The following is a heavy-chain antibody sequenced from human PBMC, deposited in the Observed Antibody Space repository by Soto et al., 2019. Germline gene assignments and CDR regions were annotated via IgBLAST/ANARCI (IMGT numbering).Heavy chain of an antibody. CDR1: GGSFSGYY. J-gene: IGHJ4*02. CDR3: ARGPPADCSGGSCYYSDY. D-gene: IGHD2-15*01. V-gene: IGHV4-34*01. Sequence: QVQLQQWGAGLLKPSETLSLTCAVYGGSFSGYYWSWIRQPPGKGLEWIGEINHSGSTNYNPSLKSRVTISVDTSKNQFSLKLSSVTAADTAVYYCARGPPADCSGGSCYYSDYWGQGTLVTVSS. CDR2: INHSGST.